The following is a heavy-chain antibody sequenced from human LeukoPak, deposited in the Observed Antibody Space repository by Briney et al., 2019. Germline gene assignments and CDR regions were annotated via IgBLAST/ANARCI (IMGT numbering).Heavy chain of an antibody. J-gene: IGHJ3*02. CDR3: ARATLRGLRRTRNDAFDI. V-gene: IGHV4-4*07. CDR2: IYTSGSL. D-gene: IGHD1-1*01. Sequence: SETLSLTCTVSGDSISSYYWRCIRQPPGKGLEWIGRIYTSGSLNYNPYLKRRVTMSVDTSKNQFYLKLSSVTAADTAVYYCARATLRGLRRTRNDAFDIWGQGTMVTVSS. CDR1: GDSISSYY.